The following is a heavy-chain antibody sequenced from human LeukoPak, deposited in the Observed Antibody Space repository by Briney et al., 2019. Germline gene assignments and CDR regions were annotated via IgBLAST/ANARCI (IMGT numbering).Heavy chain of an antibody. CDR3: ARVPAASDYYYMDV. V-gene: IGHV1-2*02. CDR1: GYTFTGYC. D-gene: IGHD6-25*01. J-gene: IGHJ6*03. Sequence: ASVKVSCKASGYTFTGYCMRWVRQAPGQGLEWMGWINPNNGGTNYAQKFQGRVTMTRDTSTSTAYMELSRLRSDDTAVYYCARVPAASDYYYMDVWGKGTTVTVSS. CDR2: INPNNGGT.